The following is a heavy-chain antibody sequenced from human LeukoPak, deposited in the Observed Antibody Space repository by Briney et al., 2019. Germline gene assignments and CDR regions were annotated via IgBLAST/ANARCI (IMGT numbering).Heavy chain of an antibody. J-gene: IGHJ4*02. CDR2: INSDGSST. V-gene: IGHV3-74*01. Sequence: GGSLRLSCAASGFTFSTYWMHWVRQEPGKGLVWVSRINSDGSSTIYADSVKGRFTISRDNTKNTLYLQMNSLRVEDTAVYYCVGVTTTTLFDCWGPGTLVTVSS. CDR3: VGVTTTTLFDC. D-gene: IGHD4-17*01. CDR1: GFTFSTYW.